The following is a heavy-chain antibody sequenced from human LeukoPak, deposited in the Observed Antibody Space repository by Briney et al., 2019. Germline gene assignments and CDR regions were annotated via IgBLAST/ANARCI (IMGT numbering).Heavy chain of an antibody. CDR1: GFTFSRYA. CDR2: ISYDGSNK. CDR3: ASEEGVVGGKYYYYYGMDV. V-gene: IGHV3-30-3*01. D-gene: IGHD2-21*01. J-gene: IGHJ6*02. Sequence: GGSLRLSCAASGFTFSRYAMHWVRQAPGKGLEWVAVISYDGSNKYYADSVKGRFTISRDNSKNTLYLQMNSLRAEDTAVYYCASEEGVVGGKYYYYYGMDVWGQGTTVTVSS.